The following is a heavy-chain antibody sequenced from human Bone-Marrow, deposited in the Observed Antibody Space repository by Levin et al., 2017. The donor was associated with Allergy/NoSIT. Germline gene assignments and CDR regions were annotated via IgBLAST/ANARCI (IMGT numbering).Heavy chain of an antibody. CDR3: ARGIIGDVRVAHKEGGEG. D-gene: IGHD2-8*02. CDR2: ISSSGSDM. V-gene: IGHV3-21*01. J-gene: IGHJ3*01. Sequence: GESLKISCTVSGFTFSIYSINWVRQAPGKGLEWVSSISSSGSDMYYVDSVRGRFTISRDNAKNSLTLQMDSLRAEDTAVYYCARGIIGDVRVAHKEGGEGWGEGTMVSVSS. CDR1: GFTFSIYS.